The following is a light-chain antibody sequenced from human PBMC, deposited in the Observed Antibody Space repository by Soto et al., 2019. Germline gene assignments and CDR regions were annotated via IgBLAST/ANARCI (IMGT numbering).Light chain of an antibody. Sequence: DAVMTQFPDSLAASLGERDTINCKSSQSVLYNLNNKNYLAWYQQKPGQPPKLLIYWASSRQSGVPDRFSGSGSGTDCALTISSLQAEDVAVYYCQQYLHTPRTFGQGTKVEIK. V-gene: IGKV4-1*01. CDR3: QQYLHTPRT. CDR2: WAS. J-gene: IGKJ1*01. CDR1: QSVLYNLNNKNY.